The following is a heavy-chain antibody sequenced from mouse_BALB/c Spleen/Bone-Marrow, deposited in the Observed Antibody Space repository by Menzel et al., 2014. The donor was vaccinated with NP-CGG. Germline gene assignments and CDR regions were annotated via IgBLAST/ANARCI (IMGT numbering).Heavy chain of an antibody. Sequence: EVKLVESGGGLVKPGGSLKLSCAASGFTFSSYTMSWVRQTPEKRLEWVATTSSGGSYTYYPDSVKGRFTISRDNAENTLYLQMSSLRSEDTAMYYCTRDDYDGAWFAYWGQGTLVTVSA. J-gene: IGHJ3*01. V-gene: IGHV5-6-4*01. D-gene: IGHD2-4*01. CDR1: GFTFSSYT. CDR3: TRDDYDGAWFAY. CDR2: TSSGGSYT.